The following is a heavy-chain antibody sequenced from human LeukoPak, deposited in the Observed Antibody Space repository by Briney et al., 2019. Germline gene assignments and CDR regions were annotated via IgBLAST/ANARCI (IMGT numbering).Heavy chain of an antibody. J-gene: IGHJ5*02. CDR3: AKNPTTHNYVTGGGGGFDP. CDR1: GFTFSSYA. V-gene: IGHV3-30-3*02. D-gene: IGHD4-11*01. Sequence: GGSLRLSCAASGFTFSSYALHWVRQSPGKGLEWVAVISNDGSNKYYADSVKGRFTISRDNSKNTLYLQMNSLRPEDSAVYYCAKNPTTHNYVTGGGGGFDPWGQGTLVTVSS. CDR2: ISNDGSNK.